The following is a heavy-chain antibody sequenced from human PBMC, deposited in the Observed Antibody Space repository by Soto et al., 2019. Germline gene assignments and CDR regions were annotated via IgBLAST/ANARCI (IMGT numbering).Heavy chain of an antibody. D-gene: IGHD6-19*01. Sequence: EVQLVESGGGLVQPGGSLRLCCAASGFTFSSYWMSWVRQAPGKGLECVANINQDGSEKYYVDSVKGRFTISRDNAKNSLCLQTHSLRVEDTAVYYCARKAVAGTIFDYWGQGTLVTVSS. CDR2: INQDGSEK. J-gene: IGHJ4*02. CDR1: GFTFSSYW. CDR3: ARKAVAGTIFDY. V-gene: IGHV3-7*01.